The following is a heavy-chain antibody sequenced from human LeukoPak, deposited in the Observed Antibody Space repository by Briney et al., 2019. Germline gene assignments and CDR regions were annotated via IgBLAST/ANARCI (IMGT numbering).Heavy chain of an antibody. J-gene: IGHJ4*02. CDR2: IYSDGTT. CDR1: GFIVSSIY. V-gene: IGHV3-53*01. CDR3: ARAPNWRFDH. Sequence: PGGSLRLSCAASGFIVSSIYMNWVRQAPGKGLEWVSVIYSDGTTYYADSVKGRFTIPRDDSKNTLYLHMNSLRAEDTAVYYCARAPNWRFDHWGQGTLVTVSS. D-gene: IGHD1-1*01.